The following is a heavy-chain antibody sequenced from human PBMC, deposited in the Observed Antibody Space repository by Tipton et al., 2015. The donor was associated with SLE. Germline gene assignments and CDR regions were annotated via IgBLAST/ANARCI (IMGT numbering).Heavy chain of an antibody. Sequence: SLRLSCAASGFTFSSYGMHWVRQAPGKGLEWVAFIRYDGSNKYYADSVKGRFTISRDNSKNTLYLQMNSLRAEDTAVYYCAKDGAVGAILYYYYYGMDVWGQGTTVTVSS. J-gene: IGHJ6*02. D-gene: IGHD1-26*01. CDR2: IRYDGSNK. CDR3: AKDGAVGAILYYYYYGMDV. V-gene: IGHV3-30*02. CDR1: GFTFSSYG.